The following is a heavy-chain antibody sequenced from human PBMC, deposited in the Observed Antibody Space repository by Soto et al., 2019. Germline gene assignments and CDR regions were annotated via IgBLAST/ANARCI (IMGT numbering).Heavy chain of an antibody. D-gene: IGHD3-16*01. V-gene: IGHV3-53*01. J-gene: IGHJ4*02. Sequence: GSLRLSCAASGFTVSRTYMTWVRQAPGKGLEWVSVIYSAGNTHYADSVKGRFTISRDNSRNTVYLQMNSLRAEDTAIYYCARDSRYVGDNYGLDHWGQGSLVTVSS. CDR1: GFTVSRTY. CDR2: IYSAGNT. CDR3: ARDSRYVGDNYGLDH.